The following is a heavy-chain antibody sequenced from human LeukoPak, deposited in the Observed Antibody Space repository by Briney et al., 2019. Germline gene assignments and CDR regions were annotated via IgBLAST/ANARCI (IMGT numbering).Heavy chain of an antibody. CDR2: INNNGRAT. Sequence: GGSLRLSCAASGFTFSIYSMHWVRQAPGKGLEFVSAINNNGRATYYGNSVRGRFTISRDNSKNTLYLQMGSLRAEDMAVYYCARELYCSGGSCYGSYYFDYWGQGTLVTVSS. J-gene: IGHJ4*02. CDR1: GFTFSIYS. D-gene: IGHD2-15*01. CDR3: ARELYCSGGSCYGSYYFDY. V-gene: IGHV3-64*01.